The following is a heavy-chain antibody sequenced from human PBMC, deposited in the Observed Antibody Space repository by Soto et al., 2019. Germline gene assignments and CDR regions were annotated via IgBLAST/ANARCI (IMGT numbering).Heavy chain of an antibody. Sequence: QVQLQESGPGLVKPWGTLSLTCAVSGVSISGGNVWSWVRQPPGKGLEWIGEVFDHGSTNYNPSLKRRVTVAVDKSQNDFSLNLTSVTAADTAVYYCARVLSGNKEWFDSWGQGILVTVSS. J-gene: IGHJ5*01. CDR1: GVSISGGNV. V-gene: IGHV4-4*02. CDR2: VFDHGST. CDR3: ARVLSGNKEWFDS. D-gene: IGHD3-10*01.